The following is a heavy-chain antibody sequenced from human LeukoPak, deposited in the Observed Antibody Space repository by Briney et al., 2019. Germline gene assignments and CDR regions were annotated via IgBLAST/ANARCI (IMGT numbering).Heavy chain of an antibody. D-gene: IGHD3-10*01. CDR1: GFTFSSYG. CDR3: ATPDTMVRGDYYYYYYGMDV. CDR2: ISYDGSNK. J-gene: IGHJ6*02. V-gene: IGHV3-30*03. Sequence: GGSLRLSCAASGFTFSSYGMHWVRQAPGKGLEWVAVISYDGSNKYYADSVKGRFTISRDNSKNTQYLQMNSLRAEDTAVYYCATPDTMVRGDYYYYYYGMDVWGQGTTVTVSS.